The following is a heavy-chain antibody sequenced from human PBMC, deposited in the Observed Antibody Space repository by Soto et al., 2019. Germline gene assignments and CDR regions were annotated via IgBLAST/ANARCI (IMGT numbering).Heavy chain of an antibody. D-gene: IGHD2-2*01. CDR3: SRLTNARPGDD. CDR1: GGSITSSNYH. CDR2: IYYSGNT. Sequence: QQQQGPGLVKPSEALSLTCTVSGGSITSSNYHWGWSRQPPGKGLEWIGTIYYSGNTYYNPSLKSRVTMSMDASKNQFSLTLSSVAVADTAVYYCSRLTNARPGDDWGQGTLVTVSS. J-gene: IGHJ4*02. V-gene: IGHV4-39*01.